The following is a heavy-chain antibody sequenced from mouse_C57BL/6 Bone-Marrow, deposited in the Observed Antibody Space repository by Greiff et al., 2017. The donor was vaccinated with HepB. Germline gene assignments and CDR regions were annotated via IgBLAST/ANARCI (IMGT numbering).Heavy chain of an antibody. CDR2: IYPGSGNT. Sequence: VQLQQSGAELVRPGASVKLSCKASGYTFTDYYINWVKQRPGQGLEWIARIYPGSGNTYYNEKFKGKATLTAEKSSSTAYMQLSSLTSEDSAVYYCARWRRFDYWGQGTTLTVSS. CDR3: ARWRRFDY. J-gene: IGHJ2*01. CDR1: GYTFTDYY. V-gene: IGHV1-76*01.